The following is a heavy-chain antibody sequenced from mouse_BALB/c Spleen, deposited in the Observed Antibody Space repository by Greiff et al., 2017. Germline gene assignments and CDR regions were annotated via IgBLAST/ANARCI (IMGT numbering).Heavy chain of an antibody. CDR3: ARDYGSSFYFDY. CDR1: GFTFSSYA. Sequence: EVKLVESGGGLVKPGGSLKLSCAASGFTFSSYAMSWVRQTPEKWLEWVASISSGGSTYYPDSVKGRFTISRDNARNILYLQMSSRRSEDTAMYYCARDYGSSFYFDYWGQGTTLTVSA. V-gene: IGHV5-6-5*01. CDR2: ISSGGST. D-gene: IGHD1-1*01. J-gene: IGHJ2*01.